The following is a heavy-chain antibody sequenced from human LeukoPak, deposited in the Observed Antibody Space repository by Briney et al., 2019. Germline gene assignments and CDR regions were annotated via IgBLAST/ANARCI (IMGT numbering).Heavy chain of an antibody. CDR3: ARAGYSYGPGAPNWFDP. Sequence: ASVKVSCKASGYTFTGYYMHWVRQAPGQGLEWMGLINPNSGGTNYAQKFQGWVTMTRDTSISTAYMELSRLRSDDTAVYYCARAGYSYGPGAPNWFDPWGQGTLVTVSS. D-gene: IGHD5-18*01. CDR2: INPNSGGT. J-gene: IGHJ5*02. CDR1: GYTFTGYY. V-gene: IGHV1-2*04.